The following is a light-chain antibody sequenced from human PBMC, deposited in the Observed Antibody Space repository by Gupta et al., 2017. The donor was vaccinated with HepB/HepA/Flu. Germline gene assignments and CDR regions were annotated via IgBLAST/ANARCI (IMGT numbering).Light chain of an antibody. CDR3: SSVRTGRTLVV. V-gene: IGLV2-14*03. J-gene: IGLJ2*01. CDR1: SGDIGSSNS. Sequence: AMPQPASLSVSPDPTITISCTGSSGDIGSSNSVSWYQQYPGRAPKLLIYDVTNRPSVVADRFSGPKCGNTASLTIARLQAAEDGYYYCSSVRTGRTLVVFGGGTKVTVL. CDR2: DVT.